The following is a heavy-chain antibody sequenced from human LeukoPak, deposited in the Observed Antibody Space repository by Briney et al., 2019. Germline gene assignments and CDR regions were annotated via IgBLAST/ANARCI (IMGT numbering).Heavy chain of an antibody. J-gene: IGHJ6*02. CDR1: GFTFSSYA. CDR3: ARDLDHPYDFWSGYSYYYYGMDV. CDR2: ISYDGSNK. Sequence: GGSLRLSCAASGFTFSSYAMHWVRQAPGKGLEWVAVISYDGSNKYYADSVKGRFTISRDNSKNTLYLQMNSLRAEDTAVYYCARDLDHPYDFWSGYSYYYYGMDVWGQGTTVTVSS. V-gene: IGHV3-30*04. D-gene: IGHD3-3*01.